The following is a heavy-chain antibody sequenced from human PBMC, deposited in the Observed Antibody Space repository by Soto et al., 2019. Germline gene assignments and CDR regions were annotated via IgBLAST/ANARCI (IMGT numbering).Heavy chain of an antibody. CDR1: GFTFSNAW. J-gene: IGHJ4*02. V-gene: IGHV3-15*07. D-gene: IGHD3-3*01. Sequence: EVQLVESGGGLVKPGGSLRLSCAASGFTFSNAWMNWVRQAPGKGLEWVGRIKSKTDGGTTDYAAPVKGRFTISRDDSKNTLYLQMNSLKTEDTAVYYCTTRGTQASRDGYSLLEYYFDYWGQGTLVTVSS. CDR3: TTRGTQASRDGYSLLEYYFDY. CDR2: IKSKTDGGTT.